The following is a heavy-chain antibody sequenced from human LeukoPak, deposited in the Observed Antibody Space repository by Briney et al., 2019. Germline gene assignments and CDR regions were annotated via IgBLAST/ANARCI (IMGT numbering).Heavy chain of an antibody. J-gene: IGHJ4*02. CDR1: GGSISSYY. CDR2: INHSGST. CDR3: ARTAPHFDY. Sequence: SETLSLTRTVSGGSISSYYWSWIRQPPGKGLEWIGEINHSGSTNYNPSLKSRVTISVDTSKNQFSLKLSSVTAADTAVYYCARTAPHFDYWGQGTLVTVSS. V-gene: IGHV4-34*01.